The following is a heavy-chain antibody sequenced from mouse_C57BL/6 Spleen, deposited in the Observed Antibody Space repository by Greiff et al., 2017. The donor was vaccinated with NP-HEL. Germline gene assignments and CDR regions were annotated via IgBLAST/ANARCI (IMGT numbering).Heavy chain of an antibody. J-gene: IGHJ1*03. D-gene: IGHD1-1*02. Sequence: QVQLQQPGAELVRPGTSVKLSCKASGYTFTSYWMHWVKQRPGQGLEWIGVIDPSDSYTNYNQKFKGKATLTVDTSSSTAYMQLSSLTSEDSAVYYCARGTYYGYFDVWGTGTTVTVSS. CDR1: GYTFTSYW. CDR3: ARGTYYGYFDV. V-gene: IGHV1-59*01. CDR2: IDPSDSYT.